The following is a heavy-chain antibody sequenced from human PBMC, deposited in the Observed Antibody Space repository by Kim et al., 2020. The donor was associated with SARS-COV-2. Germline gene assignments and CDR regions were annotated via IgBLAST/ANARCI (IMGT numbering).Heavy chain of an antibody. CDR3: AKGTKRQWRSSVSYFDY. CDR2: ISYDGSNK. V-gene: IGHV3-30*18. D-gene: IGHD6-19*01. CDR1: GFTFSSYG. J-gene: IGHJ4*02. Sequence: GGSLRLSCAASGFTFSSYGMHWVRQAPGKGLEWVAVISYDGSNKYYADSVKGRFTISRDNSKNTLYLQMNSLRAEDTAVYYCAKGTKRQWRSSVSYFDYWGQGTLVTVSS.